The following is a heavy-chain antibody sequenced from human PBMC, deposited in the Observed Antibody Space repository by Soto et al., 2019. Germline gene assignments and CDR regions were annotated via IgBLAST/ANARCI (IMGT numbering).Heavy chain of an antibody. Sequence: NPSETLSLTCTVSGGSISSSSYYWGWIRQPPGKGLEWIGSIYYSGSTYYNPSLKSRVTISVDTSKNQFSLKLSSVTAADTAVYYCARHLSQGHYYDFWSGYYSGQWWFDPWGQGTLVTVSS. D-gene: IGHD3-3*01. CDR1: GGSISSSSYY. CDR2: IYYSGST. J-gene: IGHJ5*02. V-gene: IGHV4-39*01. CDR3: ARHLSQGHYYDFWSGYYSGQWWFDP.